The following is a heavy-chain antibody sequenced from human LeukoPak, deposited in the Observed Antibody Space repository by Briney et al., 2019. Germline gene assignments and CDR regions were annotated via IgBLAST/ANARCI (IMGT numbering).Heavy chain of an antibody. CDR1: GGSISSSSYY. V-gene: IGHV4-39*01. CDR3: ARHQDIVVVPAAIAWFXP. J-gene: IGHJ5*02. CDR2: IYYSGST. D-gene: IGHD2-2*02. Sequence: PSETLSLTCTVSGGSISSSSYYWGWIRQPPGKGLEWIGSIYYSGSTYYNPSLKSRVTISVDTSKNQFSLKLSSVTAADTAVYYCARHQDIVVVPAAIAWFXPWGQGTLAT.